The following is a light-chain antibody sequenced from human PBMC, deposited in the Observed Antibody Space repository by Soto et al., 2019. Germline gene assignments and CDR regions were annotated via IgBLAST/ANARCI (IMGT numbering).Light chain of an antibody. J-gene: IGKJ2*01. V-gene: IGKV3-20*01. Sequence: EIVLTQSPGTLSLSPGERATLSCRASQSVSRSYLAWYQQKPGQAPRLLIYGASARATGIPDRFSGSGSGTDFTLSISRPEPEDFAVYYCQQYGSSPMYTFGQGTKLEIK. CDR3: QQYGSSPMYT. CDR1: QSVSRSY. CDR2: GAS.